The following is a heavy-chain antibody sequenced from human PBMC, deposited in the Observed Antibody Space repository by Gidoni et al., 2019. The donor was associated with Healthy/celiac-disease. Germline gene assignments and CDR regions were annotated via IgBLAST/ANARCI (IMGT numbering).Heavy chain of an antibody. CDR2: IRSKAYGGTT. CDR3: TRVYSGSYLKEYYFDY. J-gene: IGHJ4*02. V-gene: IGHV3-49*03. CDR1: GFTFGASA. D-gene: IGHD1-26*01. Sequence: EVQLVESGGGLVQPGRSLRLSCTASGFTFGASAMSWFRQAPGQGLEWVVFIRSKAYGGTTEYAASVKGRFTISRDDSKSIAYLQMNSLKTEDTAVYYCTRVYSGSYLKEYYFDYWGQGTLVTVSS.